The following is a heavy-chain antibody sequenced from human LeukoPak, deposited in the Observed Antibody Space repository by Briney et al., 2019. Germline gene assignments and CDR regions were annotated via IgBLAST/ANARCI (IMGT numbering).Heavy chain of an antibody. CDR3: ARDFRGTFDY. CDR1: GFTFRDYW. CDR2: IKQDGGEK. J-gene: IGHJ4*02. V-gene: IGHV3-7*01. Sequence: GGSLRLSGVASGFTFRDYWRSWVGQAPGKGLEWVANIKQDGGEKNYMDSVKGRFTISRDNAKNSLHLQMNSLRAEDTAVYYCARDFRGTFDYWGQGTLVAVSS. D-gene: IGHD3-10*01.